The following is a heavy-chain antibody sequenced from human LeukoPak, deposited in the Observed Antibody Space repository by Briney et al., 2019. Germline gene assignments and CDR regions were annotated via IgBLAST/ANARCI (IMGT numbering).Heavy chain of an antibody. Sequence: SSETLSLTCAVYGGSFSGYYWSWIRQPPGKGLEWIGEINHSGSTNYNPSLKSRVTISVDTSKNQFSLKLSSVTAADTAVYYCARGDIVVVPAAILGQGYYFDYWGQGTLVTVSS. V-gene: IGHV4-34*01. CDR2: INHSGST. CDR3: ARGDIVVVPAAILGQGYYFDY. CDR1: GGSFSGYY. J-gene: IGHJ4*02. D-gene: IGHD2-2*01.